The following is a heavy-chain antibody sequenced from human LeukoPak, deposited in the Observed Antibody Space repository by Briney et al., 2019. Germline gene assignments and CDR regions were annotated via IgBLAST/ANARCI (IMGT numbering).Heavy chain of an antibody. J-gene: IGHJ4*02. CDR3: ARGGVYDSSGLDY. Sequence: GGSLRLSCAASGFTFSDYCMIWVRQAPGKGLEWVSYISSYSSTIFYAEAEKHRFTSPSDDDKNSLYLQTDSRRADDTALYYCARGGVYDSSGLDYWGQGTQVTVSS. V-gene: IGHV3-48*01. CDR1: GFTFSDYC. CDR2: ISSYSSTI. D-gene: IGHD3-22*01.